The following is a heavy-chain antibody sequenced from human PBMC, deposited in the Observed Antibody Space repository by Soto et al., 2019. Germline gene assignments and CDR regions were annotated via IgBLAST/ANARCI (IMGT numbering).Heavy chain of an antibody. CDR2: ISAYNGNT. CDR3: ARAFWGDCGGDCYREYFQH. D-gene: IGHD2-21*02. Sequence: QVQLVQSGAEVKKPGASVKVSCKASGYTFTSYGISWVRQAPGQGLEWMGWISAYNGNTNYAQKLQGRVTMTTDTSTSTAYMELRGLRSDDTAVYYCARAFWGDCGGDCYREYFQHWGQGTLVTVSS. CDR1: GYTFTSYG. V-gene: IGHV1-18*01. J-gene: IGHJ1*01.